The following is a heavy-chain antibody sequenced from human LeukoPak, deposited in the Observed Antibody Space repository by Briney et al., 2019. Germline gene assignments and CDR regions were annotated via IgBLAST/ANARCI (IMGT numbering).Heavy chain of an antibody. CDR2: FDPEDGET. Sequence: ASVKVSCKVSGYTLTELSMHWVRQAPGKGLEWVGGFDPEDGETIYAQKFQGRVTMTEDTSTDTAYMELSSLRSEDTAVYYCASHSLYVLRPLPDVWGQGTTVTVSS. J-gene: IGHJ6*02. CDR3: ASHSLYVLRPLPDV. V-gene: IGHV1-24*01. CDR1: GYTLTELS. D-gene: IGHD3-3*01.